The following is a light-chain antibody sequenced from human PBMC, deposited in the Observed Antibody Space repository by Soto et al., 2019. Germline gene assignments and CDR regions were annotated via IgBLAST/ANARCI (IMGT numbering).Light chain of an antibody. Sequence: SVLTHPASLSGSPVQSITVSCTGTSSDVGAYDYVSWYQHHPGKAPKLIIYEVTNRPSGVSNRFSGSKSGNTASLTISGLQAEDEADYYCNSYTRSTKYVFGTGTKVTVL. CDR1: SSDVGAYDY. CDR2: EVT. V-gene: IGLV2-14*01. CDR3: NSYTRSTKYV. J-gene: IGLJ1*01.